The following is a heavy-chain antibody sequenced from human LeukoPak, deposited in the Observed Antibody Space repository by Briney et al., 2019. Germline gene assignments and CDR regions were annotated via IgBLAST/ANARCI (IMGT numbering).Heavy chain of an antibody. CDR2: IKQDGSEK. CDR1: GFTFSSYW. CDR3: ARGSMEYDILTGHPPLDY. Sequence: GGSLRLSCAASGFTFSSYWMSWVRQAPGKGLEWVANIKQDGSEKYYVDSVKGRFTISRDNAKNSLYLQMNSLRAEDTAVYYCARGSMEYDILTGHPPLDYWGQGTLVTVSS. J-gene: IGHJ4*02. V-gene: IGHV3-7*01. D-gene: IGHD3-9*01.